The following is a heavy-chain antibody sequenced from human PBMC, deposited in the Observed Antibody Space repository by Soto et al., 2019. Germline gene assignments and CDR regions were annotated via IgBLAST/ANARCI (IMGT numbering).Heavy chain of an antibody. V-gene: IGHV3-33*01. Sequence: GGSLRLSCASSGFTFSSYGMHWVRQAPGKGLEWVAVIWYDGSNKYYADSVKGRFTISRDNSKNTLYLQMNSLRAEDTAVYYCARDAAAVGYCSGGSCYLPEYYFDYWGQGTLVTVSS. CDR1: GFTFSSYG. J-gene: IGHJ4*02. CDR2: IWYDGSNK. D-gene: IGHD2-15*01. CDR3: ARDAAAVGYCSGGSCYLPEYYFDY.